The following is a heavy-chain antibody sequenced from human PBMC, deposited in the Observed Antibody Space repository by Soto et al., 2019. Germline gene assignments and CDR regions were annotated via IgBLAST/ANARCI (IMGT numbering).Heavy chain of an antibody. CDR2: IKSKTDGGTT. J-gene: IGHJ4*02. CDR3: TTDKSQGPMMLTLGGVIVYDY. V-gene: IGHV3-15*01. D-gene: IGHD3-16*02. Sequence: GSLRLSCAASGFTFSNAWMSWVRQAPGKGPEWVGRIKSKTDGGTTDYAAPVKGRFTISRDDSKNTLYLQMNSLKTEDTAVYYCTTDKSQGPMMLTLGGVIVYDYWGQGGLVTVSS. CDR1: GFTFSNAW.